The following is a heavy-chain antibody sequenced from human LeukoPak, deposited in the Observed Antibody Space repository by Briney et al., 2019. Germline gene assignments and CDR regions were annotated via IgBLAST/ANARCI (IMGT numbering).Heavy chain of an antibody. D-gene: IGHD5-12*01. V-gene: IGHV5-51*01. CDR2: IYPGDSDI. CDR3: ARHGGTYAYDY. CDR1: GYSFTTYW. Sequence: GESLKISCTGSGYSFTTYWIAWVRQMPGKGLEWMGLIYPGDSDIRYSPSFQGQVTISADKSVTTAYLQWSSLKASDTAMYYCARHGGTYAYDYWGQGTLVTVSS. J-gene: IGHJ4*02.